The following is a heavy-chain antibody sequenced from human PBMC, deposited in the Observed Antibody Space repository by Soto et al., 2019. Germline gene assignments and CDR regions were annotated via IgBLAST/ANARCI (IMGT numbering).Heavy chain of an antibody. Sequence: SETLSLTCTVSGGSISRSSYSWAWIRQPPGKGLEWIGTLYYSGNTYYNPSLKSRVTISVDTSKNQFSLKLSSVTAADTAVYYCATRQGGSYNWFDPWGHGTLATVSS. J-gene: IGHJ5*02. CDR1: GGSISRSSYS. CDR2: LYYSGNT. CDR3: ATRQGGSYNWFDP. D-gene: IGHD2-15*01. V-gene: IGHV4-39*01.